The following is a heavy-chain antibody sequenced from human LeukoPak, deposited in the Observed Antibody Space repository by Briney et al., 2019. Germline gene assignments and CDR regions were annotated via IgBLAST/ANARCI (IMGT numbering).Heavy chain of an antibody. CDR2: VSAYNGHT. CDR3: ARDRYYYDSSGYYVY. J-gene: IGHJ4*02. Sequence: GASEKASCKASGYTFNSYGISWVRQAPGQGLEWMGWVSAYNGHTNYAQKFQGRVTMTRDTSISTAYMELSRLRSDDTAVYYCARDRYYYDSSGYYVYWGQGTLVTVSS. CDR1: GYTFNSYG. D-gene: IGHD3-22*01. V-gene: IGHV1-18*01.